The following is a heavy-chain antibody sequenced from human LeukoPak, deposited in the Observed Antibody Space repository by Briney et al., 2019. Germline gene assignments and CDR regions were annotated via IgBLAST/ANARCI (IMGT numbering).Heavy chain of an antibody. CDR1: GGSFSGYY. V-gene: IGHV4-34*01. D-gene: IGHD6-13*01. J-gene: IGHJ4*02. Sequence: SETLSLTCAVYGGSFSGYYWSWIRQPPGKGLEWIGEINHSGSTNYNPSLKSRVTISVYTSKNQFSLKLSSVTAADTAVYYCARAGPSSSWYPDYWGQGTLVTVSS. CDR2: INHSGST. CDR3: ARAGPSSSWYPDY.